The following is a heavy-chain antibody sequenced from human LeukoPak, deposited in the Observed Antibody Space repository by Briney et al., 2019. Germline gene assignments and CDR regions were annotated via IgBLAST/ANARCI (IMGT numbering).Heavy chain of an antibody. V-gene: IGHV3-15*01. CDR1: GFTFSNAW. CDR2: IKSKTDGGTT. CDR3: TTLHCSSTSCHPYYYYGMDV. D-gene: IGHD2-2*01. J-gene: IGHJ6*02. Sequence: GGSLRLSCAASGFTFSNAWMSWVRQAPGKGLEWVGRIKSKTDGGTTDYAAPVKGRFTISRDDSKNTLYLQMNSLKTEDTAVYYCTTLHCSSTSCHPYYYYGMDVWGQGTTVTVSS.